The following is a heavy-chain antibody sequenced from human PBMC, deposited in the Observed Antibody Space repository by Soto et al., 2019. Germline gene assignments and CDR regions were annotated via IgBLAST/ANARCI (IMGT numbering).Heavy chain of an antibody. CDR1: GYTFTSYA. V-gene: IGHV1-3*01. J-gene: IGHJ4*02. CDR2: INAGNGNT. D-gene: IGHD3-10*01. CDR3: ARDLAFGLSDY. Sequence: QVHLVQSGAEVKKPGASVKVSCKASGYTFTSYAMYWVRQAPGQRLEWMGWINAGNGNTKYSQKFQGRVTITRDTSASTAYMELSSVRSEDTAVYYCARDLAFGLSDYWGQGTLVTVSS.